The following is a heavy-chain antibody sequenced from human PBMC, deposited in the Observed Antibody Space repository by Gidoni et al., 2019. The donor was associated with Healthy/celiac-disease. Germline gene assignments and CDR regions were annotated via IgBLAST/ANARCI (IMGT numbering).Heavy chain of an antibody. Sequence: EVQLLESGGGLVQPGGSLSISCAASGFTFSSYAMSWVRQAPGKGLEWVSAIMCSGCSTYYADSVEGRFHISRDNSKNTLFLQMNRLSAEDTAVYYCAKGISGSYYVGGYWGQGTLVTVSS. V-gene: IGHV3-23*01. D-gene: IGHD1-26*01. J-gene: IGHJ4*02. CDR1: GFTFSSYA. CDR3: AKGISGSYYVGGY. CDR2: IMCSGCST.